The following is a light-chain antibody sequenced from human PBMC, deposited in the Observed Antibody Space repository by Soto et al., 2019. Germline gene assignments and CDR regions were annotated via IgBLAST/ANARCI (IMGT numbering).Light chain of an antibody. CDR3: QKFSAVPT. CDR2: AAS. Sequence: DIQMTQSPSSLSASVGDRVTITCRASQAIYNYLAWYQQKPGKVPTLLLSAASTLQSGVPSRFSGSGSRTDFTLTISSLQPEDVATYYCQKFSAVPTFGGGTKVEI. CDR1: QAIYNY. V-gene: IGKV1-27*01. J-gene: IGKJ4*01.